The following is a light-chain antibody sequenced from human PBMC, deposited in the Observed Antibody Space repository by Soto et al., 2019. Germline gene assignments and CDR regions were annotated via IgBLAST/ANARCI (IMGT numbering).Light chain of an antibody. CDR1: KLGDKY. J-gene: IGLJ1*01. CDR2: QDS. CDR3: QAWDSSTLYV. V-gene: IGLV3-1*01. Sequence: SYELTQPPSVSVPPGQTASITCSGDKLGDKYACWYQQKPGQSPVLVIYQDSKRPSGIPERFSGSNSGNTATLTISGTQAMDEADYYCQAWDSSTLYVFGTGTKLTVL.